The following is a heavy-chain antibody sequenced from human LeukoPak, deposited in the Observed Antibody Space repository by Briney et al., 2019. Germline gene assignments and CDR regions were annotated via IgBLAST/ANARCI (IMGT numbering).Heavy chain of an antibody. D-gene: IGHD4-17*01. CDR3: AVDYGDYLTYY. CDR2: IYYSGST. Sequence: GSLRLSCAASGFTFGDYYMSWIRQAPGKGLEWIGSIYYSGSTYYNPSLKSRVTISVDTSKNQFSLKLSSVTAADTAVYYCAVDYGDYLTYYWGQGTLVTVSS. V-gene: IGHV4-59*05. J-gene: IGHJ4*02. CDR1: GFTFGDYY.